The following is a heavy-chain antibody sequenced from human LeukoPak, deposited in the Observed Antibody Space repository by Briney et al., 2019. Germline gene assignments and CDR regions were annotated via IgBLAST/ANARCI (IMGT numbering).Heavy chain of an antibody. CDR2: IIPLFGTA. CDR3: ARGWLSETTVVTPYNY. V-gene: IGHV1-69*13. J-gene: IGHJ4*02. CDR1: GGTFSNYA. D-gene: IGHD4-23*01. Sequence: LVKVSCKASGGTFSNYAINWVRQAPGQGLEWMGGIIPLFGTAHYPQKFQGRVTITADESTTTAYMELSSLRSEDTAVYYCARGWLSETTVVTPYNYWGQGTLVTVSS.